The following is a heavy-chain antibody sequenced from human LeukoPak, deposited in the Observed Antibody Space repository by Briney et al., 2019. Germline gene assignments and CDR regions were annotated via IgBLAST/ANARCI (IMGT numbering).Heavy chain of an antibody. CDR1: GYTFTSYG. V-gene: IGHV1-18*04. Sequence: RASVKVSCKASGYTFTSYGISWLRQAPGQGHEWMGWISAYNGNTNYAQKLHGRVTMTTDTSTSTAYMELRSLRSDDTAVYYCARDASSGLFDYWGQGTLVTVSS. D-gene: IGHD6-25*01. CDR2: ISAYNGNT. CDR3: ARDASSGLFDY. J-gene: IGHJ4*02.